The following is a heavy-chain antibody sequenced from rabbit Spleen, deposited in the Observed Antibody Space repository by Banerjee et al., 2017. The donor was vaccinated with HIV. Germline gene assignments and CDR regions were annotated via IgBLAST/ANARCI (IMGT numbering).Heavy chain of an antibody. CDR1: GFSFSSSYW. J-gene: IGHJ4*01. D-gene: IGHD1-1*01. CDR2: IYAGSSGST. Sequence: QSLEESGGDLVKPGASLVLTCTASGFSFSSSYWICWVRQAPGKGLEWIACIYAGSSGSTHYASWAKGRFTISKTSSTTVTLQLNSLTAADTATYFCARDLDGVIGWNFGWWGPGTLVTVS. V-gene: IGHV1S40*01. CDR3: ARDLDGVIGWNFGW.